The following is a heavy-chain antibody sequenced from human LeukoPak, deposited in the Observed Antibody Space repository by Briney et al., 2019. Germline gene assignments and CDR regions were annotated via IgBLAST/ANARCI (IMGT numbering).Heavy chain of an antibody. CDR1: GVSISGSSYC. CDR2: IYYSGST. Sequence: SETLSLTCTVSGVSISGSSYCWGWIRQPPGKGLEWIGSIYYSGSTYYNPSLKSRVTISVDTSKNQFSLKLSSVTAADTAVYYFAIHFQVSYYYGSGSYSQYYFDYWGQGTLVTVSS. J-gene: IGHJ4*02. CDR3: AIHFQVSYYYGSGSYSQYYFDY. D-gene: IGHD3-10*01. V-gene: IGHV4-39*01.